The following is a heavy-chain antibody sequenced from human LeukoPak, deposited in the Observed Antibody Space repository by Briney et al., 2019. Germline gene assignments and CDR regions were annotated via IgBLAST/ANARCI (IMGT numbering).Heavy chain of an antibody. CDR3: ARAPRGIAVAGIPDY. CDR2: INPNSGGT. CDR1: GYTFTGYY. J-gene: IGHJ4*02. Sequence: ASVKVSCKASGYTFTGYYMHWVGQAPGQGLEWMGWINPNSGGTNYAQKFQGRVTMTRDTSISTAYMELSRLRSDDTAVSYCARAPRGIAVAGIPDYWGQGTLVTVSS. V-gene: IGHV1-2*02. D-gene: IGHD6-19*01.